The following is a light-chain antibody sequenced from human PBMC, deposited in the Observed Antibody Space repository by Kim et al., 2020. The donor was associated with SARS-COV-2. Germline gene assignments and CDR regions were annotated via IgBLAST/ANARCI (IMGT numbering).Light chain of an antibody. Sequence: SSELTQDPAVSVALGQTVRITCQGDSLRTYYASWYQQKPGQAPVLVIYGKNNRPSGIQDRFSGSSSGNTASLTITGAQAEDEADYYCNSRDSSGNHPFGG. J-gene: IGLJ2*01. V-gene: IGLV3-19*01. CDR2: GKN. CDR3: NSRDSSGNHP. CDR1: SLRTYY.